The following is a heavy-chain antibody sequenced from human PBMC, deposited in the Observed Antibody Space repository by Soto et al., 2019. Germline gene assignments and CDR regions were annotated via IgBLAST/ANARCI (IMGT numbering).Heavy chain of an antibody. J-gene: IGHJ6*03. CDR2: ISSNGGST. CDR1: GFTFSSYA. CDR3: VNDLGGLAAAGTPGCYYYMDV. D-gene: IGHD6-13*01. Sequence: GGSLRLSCSASGFTFSSYAMHWVRQAPGKGLEYVSAISSNGGSTYYADSVKGSFTISRDNSKNTLYLQMSSLRAEDTAMYSCVNDLGGLAAAGTPGCYYYMDVWGKGTTVTVSS. V-gene: IGHV3-64D*09.